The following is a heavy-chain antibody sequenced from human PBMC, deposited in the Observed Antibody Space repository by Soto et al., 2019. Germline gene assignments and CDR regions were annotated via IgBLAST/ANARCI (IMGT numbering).Heavy chain of an antibody. J-gene: IGHJ4*02. CDR1: GGTFSSYA. CDR3: ARGPGYRSSWLLIFDY. Sequence: SVKVSCKASGGTFSSYAISWARQAPGQGLEWMGGIIPIFGTANYAQKFQGRVTITADDSTSTAYMELSSLRSEDTAVYYCARGPGYRSSWLLIFDYWDQGTLLIFST. CDR2: IIPIFGTA. D-gene: IGHD6-13*01. V-gene: IGHV1-69*13.